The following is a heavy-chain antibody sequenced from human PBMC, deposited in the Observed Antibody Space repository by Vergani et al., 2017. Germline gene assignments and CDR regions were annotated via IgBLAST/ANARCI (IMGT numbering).Heavy chain of an antibody. V-gene: IGHV3-48*01. CDR2: ISSSSTSI. D-gene: IGHD2-2*01. CDR3: VRGQPRYQVLNAVNLDH. Sequence: DVQLVESGGTQVQPGGSLRLSCTASGFPFSSYSMAWVRQAPGKGLEWLSYISSSSTSIYYADSVKGRFTISRDNGEESLYLQMHSQRGADTAVYYCVRGQPRYQVLNAVNLDHWGQGGLVTVSS. J-gene: IGHJ4*02. CDR1: GFPFSSYS.